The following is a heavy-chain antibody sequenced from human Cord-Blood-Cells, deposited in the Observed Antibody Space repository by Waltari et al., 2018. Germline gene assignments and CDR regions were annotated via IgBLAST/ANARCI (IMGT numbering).Heavy chain of an antibody. D-gene: IGHD3-10*01. Sequence: QLQLQESGPGLVKPSETLSLTCTVSGGSISSSSYYWGWIRQPPGKGLEWIGSIYYSGSTYNNPSLKSRVTISVDTSKNQFSLKLSSVTAADTAVYYCARQSPNDYYGSGSYFDYWGQGTLVTVSS. CDR2: IYYSGST. V-gene: IGHV4-39*01. CDR1: GGSISSSSYY. J-gene: IGHJ4*02. CDR3: ARQSPNDYYGSGSYFDY.